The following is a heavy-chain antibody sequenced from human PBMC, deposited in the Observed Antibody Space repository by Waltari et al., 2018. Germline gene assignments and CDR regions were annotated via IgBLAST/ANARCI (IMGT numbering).Heavy chain of an antibody. V-gene: IGHV4-38-2*01. D-gene: IGHD5-12*01. CDR1: GYSISSGYY. J-gene: IGHJ4*02. CDR3: ARHEVDSGYD. Sequence: QVQLQKSGPGLVKPSGTLSPTCAVSGYSISSGYYWGWIRQPPGKGLEWIGSIYHSGSTYYNPSLKSRVTISVDTSKNQFSLKLSSVTAADTAVYYCARHEVDSGYDWGQGTLVTVSS. CDR2: IYHSGST.